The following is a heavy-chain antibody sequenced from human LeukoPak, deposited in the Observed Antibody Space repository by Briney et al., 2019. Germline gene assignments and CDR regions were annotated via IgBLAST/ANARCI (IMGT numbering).Heavy chain of an antibody. CDR1: GFTFSSYS. CDR3: ARVDGGDGYNSYDAFDI. Sequence: PGGSLRLSCAASGFTFSSYSMNWVRQAPGKGLEWVSYISSSSSTIYYADSVKGRFTISRDNAKNTLYLQMNSLRAEDTAVYYCARVDGGDGYNSYDAFDIWGQGTMVTVSS. CDR2: ISSSSSTI. J-gene: IGHJ3*02. V-gene: IGHV3-48*04. D-gene: IGHD5-24*01.